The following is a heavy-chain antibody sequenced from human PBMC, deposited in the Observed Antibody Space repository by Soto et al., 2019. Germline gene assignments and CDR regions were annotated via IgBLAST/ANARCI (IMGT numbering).Heavy chain of an antibody. D-gene: IGHD1-7*01. V-gene: IGHV6-1*01. CDR1: GYSVSSKSTA. CDR2: TYYRSKWYN. Sequence: QTLSLCCAISGYSVSSKSTAWNLIRQSPSRGLEWLGRTYYRSKWYNDYAVAVKSRITINPDPSKNQFSLQLNSVTPEDTAVYYCARERWNYGDYGMDVWGQGTTFTVSS. CDR3: ARERWNYGDYGMDV. J-gene: IGHJ6*02.